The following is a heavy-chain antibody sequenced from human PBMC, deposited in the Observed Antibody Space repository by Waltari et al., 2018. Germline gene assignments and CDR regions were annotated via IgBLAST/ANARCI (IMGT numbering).Heavy chain of an antibody. D-gene: IGHD3-10*01. J-gene: IGHJ5*02. CDR3: VRQRPLFDYLGSEGDPQDIDL. CDR2: IFPGDSDT. CDR1: GYLFPNYW. V-gene: IGHV5-51*01. Sequence: AFGYLFPNYWIGGVRQEPGKGLVWVGAIFPGDSDTRYSPSSHRHVSFSVDKTISTAYLQWTRLEVADTTMYYCVRQRPLFDYLGSEGDPQDIDLWGHGTLVLVSS.